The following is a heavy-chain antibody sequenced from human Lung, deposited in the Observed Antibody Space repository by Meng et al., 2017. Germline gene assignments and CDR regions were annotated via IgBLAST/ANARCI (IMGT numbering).Heavy chain of an antibody. Sequence: QGQRGQSGGEVKKPGASVKVSCKPSGYNFPDYWLHWVRRAPGQGLEWMGRIDPKSGDTHYAQRFQGRVTMTGDTSISTAYMELSGLRSDDTAMYYCARDEDISAAGKLFGDYWGQGTLVTVSS. V-gene: IGHV1-2*06. D-gene: IGHD6-13*01. CDR3: ARDEDISAAGKLFGDY. J-gene: IGHJ4*02. CDR2: IDPKSGDT. CDR1: GYNFPDYW.